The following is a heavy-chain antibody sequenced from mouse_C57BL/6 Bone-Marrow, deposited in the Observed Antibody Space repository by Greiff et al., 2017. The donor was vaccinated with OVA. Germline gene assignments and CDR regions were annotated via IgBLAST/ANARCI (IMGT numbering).Heavy chain of an antibody. CDR1: GYTFTDYE. CDR2: IDPETGGT. D-gene: IGHD2-1*01. Sequence: VQLQQSGAELVRPGASVTLSCKASGYTFTDYEMHWVKQTPVHGLEWIGAIDPETGGTAYNQKFKGKAILTADKSSSTAYMELRSLTSEDSAVYYCTRSYGNYGDFDYWGKGTTLTVSS. V-gene: IGHV1-15*01. CDR3: TRSYGNYGDFDY. J-gene: IGHJ2*01.